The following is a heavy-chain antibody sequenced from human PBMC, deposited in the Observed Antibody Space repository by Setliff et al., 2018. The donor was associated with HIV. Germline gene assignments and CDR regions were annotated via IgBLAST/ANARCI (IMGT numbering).Heavy chain of an antibody. V-gene: IGHV3-20*04. D-gene: IGHD3-16*01. CDR1: GFTFDDYG. CDR2: INWNGGRT. CDR3: ARALRLISPARTWDV. J-gene: IGHJ6*02. Sequence: GGSLRLSCAASGFTFDDYGMSWVRQAPGKGLEWVSGINWNGGRTAYADSVKGRFTISRDKAKNSLYLQMNSLRAEDTALYFCARALRLISPARTWDVWGQGTTVTVSS.